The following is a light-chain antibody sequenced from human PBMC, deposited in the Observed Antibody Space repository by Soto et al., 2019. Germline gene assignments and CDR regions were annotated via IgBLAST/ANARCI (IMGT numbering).Light chain of an antibody. Sequence: EIVLTQSPGTLSLSPGERATLSCRASQSVSSSYLAWYQQKPGQAPRLLIYGASNRATGIPDRFSGSGSGTDFTVTISRLEPEDFAVYYCQQYGSSGTFGQGTKVDI. CDR2: GAS. V-gene: IGKV3-20*01. CDR3: QQYGSSGT. CDR1: QSVSSSY. J-gene: IGKJ1*01.